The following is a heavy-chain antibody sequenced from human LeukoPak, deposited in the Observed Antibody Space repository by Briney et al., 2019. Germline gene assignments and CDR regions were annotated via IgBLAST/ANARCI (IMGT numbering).Heavy chain of an antibody. J-gene: IGHJ1*01. CDR2: IKSKTDGGTT. D-gene: IGHD6-13*01. V-gene: IGHV3-15*01. CDR1: GFTFTNAW. Sequence: GGSLRLSCAASGFTFTNAWMSWVRQAPGKGLEWVGRIKSKTDGGTTDYAAPVKGRFTISRDDSKNTLYLQMNSLRAEDTAVYYCARDEAGGWASSWSPAEYFQHWGQGTLVTVSS. CDR3: ARDEAGGWASSWSPAEYFQH.